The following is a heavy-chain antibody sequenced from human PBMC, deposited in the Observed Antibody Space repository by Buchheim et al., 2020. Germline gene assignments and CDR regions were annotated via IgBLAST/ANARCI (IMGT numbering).Heavy chain of an antibody. CDR3: STDFDY. CDR1: GFTFRNAW. Sequence: EVQLVESGGGLVSPGGSLRLSCEASGFTFRNAWMTWVRQAPEKGPEWVGHIKSEGDGGTTVYAAPVIGRFTISRDDSKNTLYLQMTSLRIDDTGIYYCSTDFDYLGQGTL. V-gene: IGHV3-15*05. J-gene: IGHJ4*02. CDR2: IKSEGDGGTT.